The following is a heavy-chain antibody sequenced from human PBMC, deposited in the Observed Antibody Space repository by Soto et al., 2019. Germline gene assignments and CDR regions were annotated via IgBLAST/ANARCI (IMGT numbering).Heavy chain of an antibody. J-gene: IGHJ5*02. CDR3: AKVGPYDSGSYMFRYNWFGP. CDR2: ISYDGSHN. Sequence: HPGGSLRLSCAASGFTFTNYGMHWVRHTPGKGLEWLAVISYDGSHNLHADSVKGRFTISRDKSKNTVDLQMNSLRAEDTAVYYCAKVGPYDSGSYMFRYNWFGPWGPGTLVTVSS. D-gene: IGHD3-10*01. CDR1: GFTFTNYG. V-gene: IGHV3-30*18.